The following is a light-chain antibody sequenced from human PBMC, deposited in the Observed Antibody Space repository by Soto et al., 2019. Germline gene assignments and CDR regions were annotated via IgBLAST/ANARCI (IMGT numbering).Light chain of an antibody. CDR3: QQYGTSSLT. Sequence: DIVLTQSPGTLYLSPGERAILSCRASQSVSSTSLAWYQQRPGQAPRLLIYHVSSRANGIPDRFRGSGSGTDFTLTISTLEPEDFAVYYCQQYGTSSLTFGGGTRVEI. CDR2: HVS. V-gene: IGKV3-20*01. J-gene: IGKJ4*01. CDR1: QSVSSTS.